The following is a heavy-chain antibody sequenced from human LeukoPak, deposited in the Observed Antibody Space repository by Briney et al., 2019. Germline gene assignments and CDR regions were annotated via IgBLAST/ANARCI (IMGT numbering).Heavy chain of an antibody. CDR1: GFTFSSYG. Sequence: GGPLRLSCAASGFTFSSYGMHWVRQAPGKGLEWVAVISYDGSNKYYADSVKGRFTISRDNSKNTLYLQMNSLRVEDTAVYYCARRRVGALDFDYWGQGTLVTVSS. J-gene: IGHJ4*02. V-gene: IGHV3-30*03. CDR2: ISYDGSNK. D-gene: IGHD1-26*01. CDR3: ARRRVGALDFDY.